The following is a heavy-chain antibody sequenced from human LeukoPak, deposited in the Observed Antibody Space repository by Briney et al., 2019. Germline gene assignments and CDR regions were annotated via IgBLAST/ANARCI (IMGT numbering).Heavy chain of an antibody. Sequence: SVKVSCKASGGTFSSHAISWVRQAPGQGLEWMGGIIPIFGTANYAQKSQGRVTITADKSTSTAYMELSSLRSEDTAVYYCARGQSNRLLWVGESLSNINPFDYWGQGTLVTVSS. CDR3: ARGQSNRLLWVGESLSNINPFDY. D-gene: IGHD3-10*01. J-gene: IGHJ4*02. CDR2: IIPIFGTA. CDR1: GGTFSSHA. V-gene: IGHV1-69*06.